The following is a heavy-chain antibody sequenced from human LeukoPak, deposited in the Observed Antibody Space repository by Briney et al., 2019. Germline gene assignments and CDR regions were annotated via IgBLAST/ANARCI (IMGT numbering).Heavy chain of an antibody. V-gene: IGHV4-34*01. CDR2: IDHSEST. CDR1: GGSFSDYF. CDR3: ARGRGLPGRSYFGRWDFDL. D-gene: IGHD1-26*01. J-gene: IGHJ2*01. Sequence: SETLSLTCAVYGGSFSDYFWSWIRQPPGKGLEWIGEIDHSESTNYNPSPKSRVTISIDTSKNQFSLKLSSVTAADTAVYYCARGRGLPGRSYFGRWDFDLWGCGTLVTVSS.